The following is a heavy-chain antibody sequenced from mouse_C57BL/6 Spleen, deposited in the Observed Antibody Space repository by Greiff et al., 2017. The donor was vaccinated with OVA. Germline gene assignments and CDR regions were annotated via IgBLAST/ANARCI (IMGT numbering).Heavy chain of an antibody. J-gene: IGHJ2*01. CDR1: GYAFSSYW. V-gene: IGHV1-80*01. CDR3: ARGGYSNLNFDY. Sequence: VQRVESGAELVKPGASVKISCKASGYAFSSYWMNWVKQRPGKGLEWIGQIYPGDGDTNYNGKFKGKATLTADKSSSTAYMQLSSLTSEDSAVYFCARGGYSNLNFDYWGQGTTLTVSS. D-gene: IGHD2-5*01. CDR2: IYPGDGDT.